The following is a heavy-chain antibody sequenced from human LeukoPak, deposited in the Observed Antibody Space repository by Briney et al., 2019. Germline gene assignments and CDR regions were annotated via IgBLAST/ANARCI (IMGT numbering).Heavy chain of an antibody. D-gene: IGHD6-19*01. CDR2: IRFDGSNK. CDR1: GFTFSSYC. J-gene: IGHJ4*02. CDR3: ARDGSSGWYWGDY. V-gene: IGHV3-33*08. Sequence: AGRCLRLSCAASGFTFSSYCMHWVRQAPSKGLEWGAVIRFDGSNKYYADSVKGRFTTYRDNSKNTLYLQMNSLRAKDTGVYYCARDGSSGWYWGDYWGQGNLVTVSS.